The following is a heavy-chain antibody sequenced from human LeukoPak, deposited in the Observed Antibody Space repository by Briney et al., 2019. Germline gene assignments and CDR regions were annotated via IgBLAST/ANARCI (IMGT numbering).Heavy chain of an antibody. CDR2: IYISGST. Sequence: SQTLSLTCTASGVSINTYYWSWIRQPAGKGMEWIGRIYISGSTNYNPSLKSRVTMSLDTSKNQLSLKLSSVTAADTAVYYCASLYYDSGGYSRDYWGQGTLVTVSS. D-gene: IGHD3-22*01. J-gene: IGHJ4*02. CDR3: ASLYYDSGGYSRDY. CDR1: GVSINTYY. V-gene: IGHV4-4*07.